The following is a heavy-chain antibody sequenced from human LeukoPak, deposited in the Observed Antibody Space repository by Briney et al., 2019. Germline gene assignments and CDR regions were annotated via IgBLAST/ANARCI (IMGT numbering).Heavy chain of an antibody. CDR1: GGSINSYY. J-gene: IGHJ4*02. V-gene: IGHV4-59*08. D-gene: IGHD6-19*01. Sequence: SETLSLTYTVSGGSINSYYWSWIRQPPGKGLEWIGYIYYSGSTNYNPSLKSRVTISVDTSKNQFSLNLRFVTAADTALYYCARRAFSVAALDCWGQGNLVTVSS. CDR3: ARRAFSVAALDC. CDR2: IYYSGST.